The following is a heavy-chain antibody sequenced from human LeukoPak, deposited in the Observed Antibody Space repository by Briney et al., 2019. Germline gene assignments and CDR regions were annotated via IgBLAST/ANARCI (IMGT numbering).Heavy chain of an antibody. V-gene: IGHV1-2*02. J-gene: IGHJ3*02. CDR1: GYTFTDYY. CDR3: ARSAVHDAFDI. D-gene: IGHD6-13*01. CDR2: INPNSGGT. Sequence: GASVKVSCKASGYTFTDYYMHWVRQAPGQGLEWMGWINPNSGGTNYAQKFQGRVTMTRDTSISTAYMDLSRLRSDDTAVYYCARSAVHDAFDIWGQGTMVTVSS.